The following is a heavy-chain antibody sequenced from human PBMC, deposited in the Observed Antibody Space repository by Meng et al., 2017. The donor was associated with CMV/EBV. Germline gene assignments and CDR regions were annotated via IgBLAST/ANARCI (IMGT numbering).Heavy chain of an antibody. D-gene: IGHD1-26*01. J-gene: IGHJ3*02. CDR2: ISYDGSNK. Sequence: SCAASGFTFSSYVMHWVRQATGKGLEWVAVISYDGSNKYYAESVNDRFTISRDNSKNTLYLQMNSLRAEDTAVYYCAHIGEDKVGAVDDAFDIWGQGTMVTVSS. CDR1: GFTFSSYV. V-gene: IGHV3-30*04. CDR3: AHIGEDKVGAVDDAFDI.